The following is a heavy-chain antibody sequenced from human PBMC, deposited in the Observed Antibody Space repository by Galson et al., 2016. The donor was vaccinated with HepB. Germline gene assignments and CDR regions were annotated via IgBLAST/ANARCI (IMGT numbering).Heavy chain of an antibody. V-gene: IGHV1-18*01. D-gene: IGHD6-13*01. CDR2: ISTYSGNT. J-gene: IGHJ4*02. CDR1: GYTFTTSG. Sequence: SVKVSCKASGYTFTTSGISWVRQAPGQGLEWMGWISTYSGNTKYAQKFQGGLTLTTDPSTTTAYMELRGLGFDDTAMYYCARVRDAALDDWGQGSLVTVSS. CDR3: ARVRDAALDD.